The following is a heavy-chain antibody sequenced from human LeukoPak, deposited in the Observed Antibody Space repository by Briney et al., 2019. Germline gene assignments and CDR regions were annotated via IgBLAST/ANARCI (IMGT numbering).Heavy chain of an antibody. D-gene: IGHD3-10*02. CDR2: ISYDGGTK. CDR3: AELGITMIGGV. V-gene: IGHV3-30*09. CDR1: GFTFSSYA. J-gene: IGHJ6*04. Sequence: GGSLRLSCAVSGFTFSSYAMHWVRQAPGKGLEWVALISYDGGTKYYADSVKGRFAISRDNSKNTLHLQMNSLRAEDTAVYYCAELGITMIGGVWGKGTTVTISS.